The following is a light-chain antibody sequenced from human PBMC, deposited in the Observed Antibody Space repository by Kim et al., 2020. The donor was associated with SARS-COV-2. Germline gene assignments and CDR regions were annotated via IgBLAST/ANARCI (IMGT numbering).Light chain of an antibody. J-gene: IGKJ2*01. Sequence: SPGEIATLSCRASQSVSNSYLAWYQQKPGQAPRLLIYAESRRATGVPDRFSGSGSETDFTLTINRLEPEDFAVYYCQQYGSSPPYTFGQGTKLEI. CDR1: QSVSNSY. V-gene: IGKV3-20*01. CDR3: QQYGSSPPYT. CDR2: AES.